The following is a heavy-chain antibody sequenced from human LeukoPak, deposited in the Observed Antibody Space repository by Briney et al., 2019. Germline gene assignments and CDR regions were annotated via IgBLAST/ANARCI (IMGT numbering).Heavy chain of an antibody. CDR1: GGSVSDYY. CDR2: IYHTGST. D-gene: IGHD3-22*01. Sequence: SETLSLTCTISGGSVSDYYWSWIRQSPGKGLEWIGYIYHTGSTSYSPSLKSRVTISVDASKNQFSLKLSSVTAADTAVYYCARAYDSSGYYAEYFQHWGQGTLVTVSS. CDR3: ARAYDSSGYYAEYFQH. J-gene: IGHJ1*01. V-gene: IGHV4-59*08.